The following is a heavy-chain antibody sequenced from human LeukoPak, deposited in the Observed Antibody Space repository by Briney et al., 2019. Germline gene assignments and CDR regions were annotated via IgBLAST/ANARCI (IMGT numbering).Heavy chain of an antibody. J-gene: IGHJ4*02. CDR3: ARGLRLYSGYDFLRY. D-gene: IGHD5-12*01. Sequence: PSETLSLTCTVSGGSISSYHWSWIRQPPGKGLEYIGFVSYAGSTNSDPSLKSRVTISVDTSKNQFSLKLSSVTAADTAVYYCARGLRLYSGYDFLRYWGQGTLVTVSS. CDR1: GGSISSYH. V-gene: IGHV4-59*12. CDR2: VSYAGST.